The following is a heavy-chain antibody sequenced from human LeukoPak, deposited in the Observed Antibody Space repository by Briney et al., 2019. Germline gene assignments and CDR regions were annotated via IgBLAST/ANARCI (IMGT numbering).Heavy chain of an antibody. CDR2: IYYSGST. D-gene: IGHD1-1*01. J-gene: IGHJ6*02. Sequence: SETLSLTCTVSGGSISSYYWSWIRQPPGKGLEWIGYIYYSGSTNYNPSLKSRVTISVDTSKNQFSLKLSSVTAADTAVYYCARDERLDGMDVWGQGTTVTVSS. CDR3: ARDERLDGMDV. V-gene: IGHV4-59*01. CDR1: GGSISSYY.